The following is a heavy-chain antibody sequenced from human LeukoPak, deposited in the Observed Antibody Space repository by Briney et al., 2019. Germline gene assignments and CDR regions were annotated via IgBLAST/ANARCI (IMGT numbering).Heavy chain of an antibody. Sequence: ASVKVSCKVSGYTLTELSVHWVRQAPGKGLEWMGGFDPEDGETIYAQKFQGRVTMTEDTSTDTAYMELSSLRSEDTAVYYCASRGYCSGGSCYPGLFDYWGQGTLVTVSS. V-gene: IGHV1-24*01. CDR2: FDPEDGET. J-gene: IGHJ4*02. CDR3: ASRGYCSGGSCYPGLFDY. D-gene: IGHD2-15*01. CDR1: GYTLTELS.